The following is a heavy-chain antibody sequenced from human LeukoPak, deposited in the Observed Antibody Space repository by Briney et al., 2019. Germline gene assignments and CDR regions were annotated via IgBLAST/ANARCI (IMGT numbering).Heavy chain of an antibody. J-gene: IGHJ4*02. Sequence: GGTLRLSCAASGFSFSSYNMNWVRQTPGKGLEWVSSITSSSTYTFYADSVKGRFTISRDNARNSLYLQMNSLRAEDTAVYYCARDGYPFLDYWGQGTLVTVSS. CDR3: ARDGYPFLDY. D-gene: IGHD5-12*01. V-gene: IGHV3-21*01. CDR1: GFSFSSYN. CDR2: ITSSSTYT.